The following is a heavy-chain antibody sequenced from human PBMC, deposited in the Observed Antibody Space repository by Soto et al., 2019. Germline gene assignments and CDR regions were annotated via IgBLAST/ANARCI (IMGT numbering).Heavy chain of an antibody. Sequence: GGSLRLSCAASRFTFSESAMHWVRQASGKGLEWVGRTRNKANSYTTEYAASVKGRFTISRDDSKNSLYLQMNSLKTEDTAVYYCIRDLGSGGKGTLVTVSS. CDR3: IRDLGS. CDR1: RFTFSESA. D-gene: IGHD7-27*01. V-gene: IGHV3-72*01. J-gene: IGHJ4*02. CDR2: TRNKANSYTT.